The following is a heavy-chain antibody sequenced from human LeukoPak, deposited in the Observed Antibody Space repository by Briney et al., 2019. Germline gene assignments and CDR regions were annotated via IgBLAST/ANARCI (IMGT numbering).Heavy chain of an antibody. CDR2: IIPILGIA. Sequence: GASVKVSCKASGGTFSSYTISWVRQAPGQGLEWMGRIIPILGIANYAQKFQGRVTITADKSTSTAYMELSSLRSEDTAVYYCARVMGGYGDYDYYGMDVWGQGTTVTVSS. CDR3: ARVMGGYGDYDYYGMDV. V-gene: IGHV1-69*02. D-gene: IGHD5-12*01. J-gene: IGHJ6*02. CDR1: GGTFSSYT.